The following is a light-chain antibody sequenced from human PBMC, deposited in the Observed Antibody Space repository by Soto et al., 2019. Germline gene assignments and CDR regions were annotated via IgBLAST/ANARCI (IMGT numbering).Light chain of an antibody. CDR3: QQSYSTPRT. CDR2: DAS. CDR1: QSISSY. Sequence: DIQRTQSPSSLSASIGDRVTITCRASQSISSYLNWYQQKPGKAPKLLIYDASSLQSGVPSWFSGSGSGTDFTLTISSLQPEDFATYYCQQSYSTPRTFGQGTKVEIK. J-gene: IGKJ1*01. V-gene: IGKV1-39*01.